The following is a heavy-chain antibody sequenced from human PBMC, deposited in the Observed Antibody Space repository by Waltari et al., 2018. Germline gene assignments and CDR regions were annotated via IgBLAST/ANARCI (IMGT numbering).Heavy chain of an antibody. V-gene: IGHV3-20*04. Sequence: EVQLVESGGGVVRPGGSLRLSCAASGFLFADYGMTWVRHTPGKGLEWVCDINWNGGTTSYADSVKGRFTISRDNAKNSLYLQMSSLRADDTAFYYCARKILGFCSGGSCYSGDWFDPWGQGTLVTVSS. CDR1: GFLFADYG. CDR2: INWNGGTT. CDR3: ARKILGFCSGGSCYSGDWFDP. D-gene: IGHD2-15*01. J-gene: IGHJ5*02.